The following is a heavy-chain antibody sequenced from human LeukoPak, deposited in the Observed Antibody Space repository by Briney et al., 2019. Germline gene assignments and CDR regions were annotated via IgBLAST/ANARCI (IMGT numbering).Heavy chain of an antibody. CDR2: IYYSGST. V-gene: IGHV4-59*05. Sequence: SETLSLTCTVSGGSISSYYWSWIRQPPGKGLEWIGSIYYSGSTYYNPSLKSRVTISVDTSKNQFSLKLSSVTAADTAVYYCASLPRGNYCSSTSCLPDYWGQGTLVTVSS. CDR1: GGSISSYY. D-gene: IGHD2-2*01. J-gene: IGHJ4*02. CDR3: ASLPRGNYCSSTSCLPDY.